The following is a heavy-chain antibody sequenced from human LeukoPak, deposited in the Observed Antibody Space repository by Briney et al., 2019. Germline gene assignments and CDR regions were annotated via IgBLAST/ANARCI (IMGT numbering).Heavy chain of an antibody. V-gene: IGHV3-23*01. CDR2: ISGSGGST. CDR3: SQGINPSSDFDY. J-gene: IGHJ4*02. Sequence: GGSLRLSCAASGFTFSSYAMSWVRQAPGKGVEWVSAISGSGGSTYYADSVKGRFTISRDNSKNTLYLQMNSLRAEDTAVYYCSQGINPSSDFDYWGQGTLVTVSS. D-gene: IGHD1-14*01. CDR1: GFTFSSYA.